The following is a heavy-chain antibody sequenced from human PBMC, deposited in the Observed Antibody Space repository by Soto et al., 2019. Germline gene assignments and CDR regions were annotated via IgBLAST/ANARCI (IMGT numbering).Heavy chain of an antibody. CDR2: INHSGST. J-gene: IGHJ4*02. V-gene: IGHV4-34*01. Sequence: SETLSLTCADYGGSFSGYYWSWIRQPPGKGLEWIGEINHSGSTNYNPSLKSRVTISVDTSKNQFSLKLSSVTAADTAVYYCARAAKTIFGVALPFDYWGQGTLVTVSS. D-gene: IGHD3-3*01. CDR3: ARAAKTIFGVALPFDY. CDR1: GGSFSGYY.